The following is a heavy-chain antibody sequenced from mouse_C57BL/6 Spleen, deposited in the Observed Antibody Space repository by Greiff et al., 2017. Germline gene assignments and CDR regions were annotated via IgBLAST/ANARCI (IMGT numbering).Heavy chain of an antibody. Sequence: VQLQQPGAELVRPGSSVKLSCKASGYTFTSYWMDWVKQRPGQGLEWIGNIYPSDSETHYNQKFKDKATLTVDKSSSTAYMQLSSLTSEDSAVYYCARSGWGDYWGQGTTLTVSS. D-gene: IGHD3-1*01. V-gene: IGHV1-61*01. CDR3: ARSGWGDY. CDR1: GYTFTSYW. J-gene: IGHJ2*01. CDR2: IYPSDSET.